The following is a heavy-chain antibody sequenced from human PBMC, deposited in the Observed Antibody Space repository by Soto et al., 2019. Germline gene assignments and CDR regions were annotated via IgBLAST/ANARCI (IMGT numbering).Heavy chain of an antibody. J-gene: IGHJ4*02. CDR3: ASRSSGWYFDY. D-gene: IGHD6-19*01. Sequence: EVQLLESGGGLVQPGGSLRLSCAASGFTFSSYAMSWVRQAPGKGLEWVSIISGSGGSTYYADSVKGRFTISRDNSKNTGYVQMNAMRADGRAVYYCASRSSGWYFDYWGQGTLVTVSS. CDR1: GFTFSSYA. V-gene: IGHV3-23*01. CDR2: ISGSGGST.